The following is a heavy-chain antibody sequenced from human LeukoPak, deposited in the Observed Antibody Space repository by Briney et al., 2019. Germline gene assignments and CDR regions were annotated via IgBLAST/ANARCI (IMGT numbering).Heavy chain of an antibody. V-gene: IGHV3-30*02. CDR2: IRYDGSNK. CDR3: AKMIAAAAPYNWFDP. D-gene: IGHD6-13*01. J-gene: IGHJ5*02. CDR1: GFTFSSYG. Sequence: GGSLRLSCAASGFTFSSYGMHWVRQAPGKGLEGVAFIRYDGSNKYYADSVKGRFTISRDNSKNTLYLQMNSLRAEDTAVHYCAKMIAAAAPYNWFDPWGQGTLVTVSS.